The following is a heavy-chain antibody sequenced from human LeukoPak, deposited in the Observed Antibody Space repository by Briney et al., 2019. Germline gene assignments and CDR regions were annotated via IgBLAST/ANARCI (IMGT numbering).Heavy chain of an antibody. D-gene: IGHD3-9*01. Sequence: SETLSLTCTVSGGSISSYYWSWIRQPPGKGLEWIGYIYYSGSTNHNPSLKSRVTISVDTSKNQFSLKLSSVTAADTAVYYCARDRNYDILTGAPTDAFDIWGQGTMVTVSS. CDR3: ARDRNYDILTGAPTDAFDI. J-gene: IGHJ3*02. CDR2: IYYSGST. V-gene: IGHV4-59*01. CDR1: GGSISSYY.